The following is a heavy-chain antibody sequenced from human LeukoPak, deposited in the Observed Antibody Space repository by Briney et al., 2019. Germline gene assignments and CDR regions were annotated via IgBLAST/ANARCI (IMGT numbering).Heavy chain of an antibody. J-gene: IGHJ5*02. CDR1: GFTFTNYA. Sequence: GGSLRLSCATSGFTFTNYAMNWVRQAPGKGLEWVSAVTGPGDTTYYADSVKGRFFMSREDSKTTVYLQMNSLRAEDTAIYYCAKAAEIDLWGQGTLVTVSS. V-gene: IGHV3-23*01. CDR2: VTGPGDTT. CDR3: AKAAEIDL. D-gene: IGHD6-25*01.